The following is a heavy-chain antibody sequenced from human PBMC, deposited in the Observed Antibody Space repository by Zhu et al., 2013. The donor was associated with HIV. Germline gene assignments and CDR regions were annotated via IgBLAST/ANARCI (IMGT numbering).Heavy chain of an antibody. D-gene: IGHD6-6*01. CDR3: ARGVIATQYYGMDV. CDR2: IIPIFNTT. CDR1: GYTFTSYG. Sequence: QVQLVQSGAEVKKPGASVKVSCKASGYTFTSYGISWVRQAHGHGLEWMGGIIPIFNTTNYAQKFQGRVTITADKSTNTAYMELTSLIFEDTAIYYCARGVIATQYYGMDVWGQGTSVSVSS. J-gene: IGHJ6*02. V-gene: IGHV1-69*06.